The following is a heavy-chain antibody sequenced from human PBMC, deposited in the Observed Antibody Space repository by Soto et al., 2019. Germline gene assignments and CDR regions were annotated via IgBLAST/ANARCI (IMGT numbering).Heavy chain of an antibody. CDR1: GFIFSSYG. CDR2: IWYDGSNT. CDR3: ASSAA. J-gene: IGHJ5*02. Sequence: LRLSCAASGFIFSSYGMHWVRQAPGKGLEWVAVIWYDGSNTYYADPVKGRFTISRDNSKNTLFLQMNSLRDEDTAVYYCASSAAWGRGTLVTVYS. V-gene: IGHV3-33*01. D-gene: IGHD6-19*01.